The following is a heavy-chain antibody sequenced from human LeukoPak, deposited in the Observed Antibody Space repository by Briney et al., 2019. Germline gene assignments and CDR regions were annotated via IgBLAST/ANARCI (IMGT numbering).Heavy chain of an antibody. CDR2: ISGSGGST. Sequence: PGGSLRLPCAASGSTFTFYAMSWVRQAPGKGLEWVSVISGSGGSTYYADSVKGRFTISRDNSKNTLYLQMDSLRAEDTAVYYCAKWDGDLYYYYYMDVWGKGTTVTVSS. CDR1: GSTFTFYA. D-gene: IGHD4-17*01. V-gene: IGHV3-23*01. J-gene: IGHJ6*03. CDR3: AKWDGDLYYYYYMDV.